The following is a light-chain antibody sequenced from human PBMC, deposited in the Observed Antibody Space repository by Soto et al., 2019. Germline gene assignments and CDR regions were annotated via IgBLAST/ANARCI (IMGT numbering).Light chain of an antibody. Sequence: VLAQPASLSGPPGQSITISCTGTSSDVGGYNYVSWYQQHPGKAPKLMIYEVSNRPSGVSNRFSGSKSGNTASLTISGLQAEDEADYYCSSYTSSRTRVFGTGNKVTVL. CDR1: SSDVGGYNY. CDR3: SSYTSSRTRV. J-gene: IGLJ1*01. V-gene: IGLV2-14*01. CDR2: EVS.